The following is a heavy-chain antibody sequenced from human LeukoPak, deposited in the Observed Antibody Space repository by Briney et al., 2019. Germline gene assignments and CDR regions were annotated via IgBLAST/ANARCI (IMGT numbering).Heavy chain of an antibody. D-gene: IGHD2-15*01. CDR1: GGSISSYY. CDR2: IYYSGST. CDR3: ARAVGYCSGGSCRNWFDP. V-gene: IGHV4-59*01. Sequence: PSETLSLTCTVSGGSISSYYWSWIRPPPGKGLEWIGYIYYSGSTNYNPSLKSRVTISVDTSKNQFSLKLSSVTAADTAVYYCARAVGYCSGGSCRNWFDPWGQGTLVTVSS. J-gene: IGHJ5*02.